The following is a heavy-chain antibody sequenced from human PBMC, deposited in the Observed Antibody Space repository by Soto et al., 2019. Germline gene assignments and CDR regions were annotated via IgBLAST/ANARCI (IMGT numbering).Heavy chain of an antibody. Sequence: ASVKGSCKGAGYSITSYVSNWGRQATGQGLEWMGWMNPNSGNTGYAQKFQGRVTMTRNTSISTAYMELSSLRSEDTAVYYCARGGVWDMGSSPLDYWGQGTLVTVSS. D-gene: IGHD6-6*01. CDR3: ARGGVWDMGSSPLDY. CDR2: MNPNSGNT. CDR1: GYSITSYV. V-gene: IGHV1-8*01. J-gene: IGHJ4*02.